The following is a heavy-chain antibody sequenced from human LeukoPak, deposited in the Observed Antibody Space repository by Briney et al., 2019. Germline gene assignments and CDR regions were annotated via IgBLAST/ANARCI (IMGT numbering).Heavy chain of an antibody. CDR1: GGSISSYY. D-gene: IGHD3-16*01. CDR3: ARGPRLGFTDY. J-gene: IGHJ4*02. V-gene: IGHV4-59*01. Sequence: PSETLSLTCTDSGGSISSYYWSWIRQPPGKGLEWIGYIYYSGSTNYNPSLKSRVTISVDTSKNQFSLKLSSVTAADTAVYYCARGPRLGFTDYWGQGTLVTVSS. CDR2: IYYSGST.